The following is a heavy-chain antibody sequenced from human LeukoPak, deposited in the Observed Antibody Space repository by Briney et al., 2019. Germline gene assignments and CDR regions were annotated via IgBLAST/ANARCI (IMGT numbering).Heavy chain of an antibody. CDR2: FYHSGNT. Sequence: SETLSLTCAVSGFSISSGYYWGWTRQPPGKGLEWIGSFYHSGNTYYNPSLKSRVTISVDTSKNQFSLKLSSVTAADTAVYYCARVLKWFGVDAFDIWGQGTMVTVSS. D-gene: IGHD3-10*01. J-gene: IGHJ3*02. CDR3: ARVLKWFGVDAFDI. CDR1: GFSISSGYY. V-gene: IGHV4-38-2*01.